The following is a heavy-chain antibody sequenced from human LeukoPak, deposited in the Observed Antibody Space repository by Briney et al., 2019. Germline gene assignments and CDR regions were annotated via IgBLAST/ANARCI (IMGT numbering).Heavy chain of an antibody. D-gene: IGHD6-19*01. Sequence: ASVKVSCKASGYTFTGYDLHWGRNAPGQGLEWVGWINPNSGGTNYAQKFQCRVTMTRDTSISTAYMELSRLRSDDTAVYYGAREDRYSSGWPYWGQGTLVTVSS. CDR3: AREDRYSSGWPY. CDR2: INPNSGGT. J-gene: IGHJ4*02. V-gene: IGHV1-2*02. CDR1: GYTFTGYD.